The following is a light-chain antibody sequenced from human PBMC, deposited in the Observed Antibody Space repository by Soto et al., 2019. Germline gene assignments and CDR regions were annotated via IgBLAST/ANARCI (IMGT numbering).Light chain of an antibody. J-gene: IGKJ1*01. CDR2: DAS. CDR3: QQRSNWPRGT. CDR1: QSVSSC. V-gene: IGKV3-11*01. Sequence: EIVLTQSPATLSLSPGERATLSCRASQSVSSCLAWYQQKPGQAPSLLIYDASNRATGIPARFSGSGSGTDFTLTISSLEPEDFAVYYCQQRSNWPRGTFGQGTKVDIK.